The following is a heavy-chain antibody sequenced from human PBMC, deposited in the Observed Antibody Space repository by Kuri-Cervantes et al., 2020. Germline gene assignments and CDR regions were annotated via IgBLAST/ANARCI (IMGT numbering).Heavy chain of an antibody. CDR1: GFTFTDAW. J-gene: IGHJ4*02. CDR2: IKSKSDGGTA. D-gene: IGHD2-21*01. V-gene: IGHV3-15*01. CDR3: TTGINLWF. Sequence: GESLKISCAASGFTFTDAWTSWVRQAPGKGLEWVGRIKSKSDGGTADYVAPVKGRFTISRDDSKNTLYLQMNSLKTEDTAIYYCTTGINLWFWGQGTLVTVSS.